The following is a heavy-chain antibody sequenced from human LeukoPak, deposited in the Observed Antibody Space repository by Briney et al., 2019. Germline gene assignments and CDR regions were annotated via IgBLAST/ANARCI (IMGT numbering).Heavy chain of an antibody. D-gene: IGHD6-6*01. CDR3: ARGPSRPWGDY. Sequence: SVKVSCKASGGTFSSYAISWVRQAPGQGLEWMGGIIPIFGTANYAQKLQGRVTMTTDTSTSTAYMEPRSLRSDDTAVYYCARGPSRPWGDYWGQGTLVTVSS. V-gene: IGHV1-69*05. CDR1: GGTFSSYA. CDR2: IIPIFGTA. J-gene: IGHJ4*02.